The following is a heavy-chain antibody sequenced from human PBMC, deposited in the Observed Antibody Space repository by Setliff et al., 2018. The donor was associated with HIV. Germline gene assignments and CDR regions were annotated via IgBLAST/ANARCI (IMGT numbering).Heavy chain of an antibody. D-gene: IGHD5-12*01. CDR2: INTHTGNT. CDR3: ARAKTWLRFLDY. Sequence: ASVKVSCKASGYNLHNYGITWVRQAPGQGLEWMGWINTHTGNTNSAQRFQGRVTMTTDTSTSTAYMELRSLRSDDTAVYYCARAKTWLRFLDYWGQGTLVTVSS. CDR1: GYNLHNYG. J-gene: IGHJ4*02. V-gene: IGHV1-18*01.